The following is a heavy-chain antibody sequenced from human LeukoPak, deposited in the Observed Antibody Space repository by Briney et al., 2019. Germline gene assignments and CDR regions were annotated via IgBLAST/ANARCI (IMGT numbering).Heavy chain of an antibody. CDR3: TKGYCISTSCFTDY. J-gene: IGHJ4*02. V-gene: IGHV3-9*01. CDR2: ISWNSGNI. CDR1: GFTFDDYA. D-gene: IGHD2-2*02. Sequence: AGGSLRLSCAASGFTFDDYAMHWVRQAPGKGLEWVSGISWNSGNIGYADSVKGRFTISRDNAKNSLYLQMNSLRAEDTALYYCTKGYCISTSCFTDYWGQGTLVTVSS.